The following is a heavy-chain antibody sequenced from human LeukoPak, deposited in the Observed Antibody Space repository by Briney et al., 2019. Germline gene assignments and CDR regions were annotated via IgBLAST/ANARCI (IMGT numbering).Heavy chain of an antibody. CDR1: GFTFSSYG. CDR2: ISYDGSNK. D-gene: IGHD2-15*01. CDR3: AKDLLEGSDFDY. Sequence: GGSLRLSCAASGFTFSSYGMHWVRQAPGKGLEWVAVISYDGSNKYYADSVKGRFTISRDNSKNTLYLQMNSLRAEDTAVYYCAKDLLEGSDFDYWSQGTLVTVSS. J-gene: IGHJ4*02. V-gene: IGHV3-30*18.